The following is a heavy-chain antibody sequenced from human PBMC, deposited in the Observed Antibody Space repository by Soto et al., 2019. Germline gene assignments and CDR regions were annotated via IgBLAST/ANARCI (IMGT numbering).Heavy chain of an antibody. D-gene: IGHD2-21*01. CDR2: INHSGST. Sequence: PSETLSLTCAVYGGSFSGYYWSWIRQPPGKGLEWIGEINHSGSTNYNPSLKSRVTISVDTSKNQFSLKLSSVTAEDTGVYHCQRLGGDGFPPVDYWGRGTLVTVPS. CDR3: QRLGGDGFPPVDY. CDR1: GGSFSGYY. J-gene: IGHJ4*02. V-gene: IGHV4-34*01.